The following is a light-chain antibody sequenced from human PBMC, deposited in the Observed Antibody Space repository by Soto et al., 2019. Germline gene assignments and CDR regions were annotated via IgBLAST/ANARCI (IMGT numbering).Light chain of an antibody. J-gene: IGKJ5*01. Sequence: EVVLTQSPDTLSLSPGERATLSCRASQSVGINVAWYQQRPGQAPRLLIHGTSSRATGTPDRFTGSGSGTDFTLTITRLEPEDFAVYYCQQDGTSPITFCQGTRLEIK. V-gene: IGKV3-20*01. CDR1: QSVGIN. CDR3: QQDGTSPIT. CDR2: GTS.